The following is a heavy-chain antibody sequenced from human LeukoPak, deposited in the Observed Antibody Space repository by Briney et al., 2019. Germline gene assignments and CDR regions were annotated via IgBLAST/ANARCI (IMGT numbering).Heavy chain of an antibody. Sequence: GGSLRLSCAASGFPFSSFWMNWVRQTPGRGLEWLANIRPDGSEQYYVDSVRGRFTISRDNAKNSLHLQMDSLRAEDTAVYFCARVEATTGRNYHYYYMDVWGKGTTVTVSS. J-gene: IGHJ6*03. V-gene: IGHV3-7*01. CDR2: IRPDGSEQ. CDR1: GFPFSSFW. D-gene: IGHD1-1*01. CDR3: ARVEATTGRNYHYYYMDV.